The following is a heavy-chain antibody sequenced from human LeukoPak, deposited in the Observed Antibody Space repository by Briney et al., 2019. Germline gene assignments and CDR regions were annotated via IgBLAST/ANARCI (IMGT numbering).Heavy chain of an antibody. V-gene: IGHV3-23*01. CDR2: IYYSGGST. Sequence: PGGSLRLSCTASGFTLSSYEMSWIRQAPGKGLEWVSSIYYSGGSTYYADSVKGRFTISRANSKNSLYLQMNSLRAEDTAVYYCAKSGYNRFDYWGQGTRATVSA. CDR1: GFTLSSYE. CDR3: AKSGYNRFDY. D-gene: IGHD5-24*01. J-gene: IGHJ4*02.